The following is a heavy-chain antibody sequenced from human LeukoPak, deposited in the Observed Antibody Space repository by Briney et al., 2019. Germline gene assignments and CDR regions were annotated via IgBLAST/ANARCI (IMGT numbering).Heavy chain of an antibody. CDR1: GFTFSSYW. V-gene: IGHV3-7*01. D-gene: IGHD3-22*01. J-gene: IGHJ4*02. Sequence: PGGSLRLSCAAPGFTFSSYWMSWVRQAPGKGLEWVANIKQDGSEKYYVDSVKGRFTISRDNAKNSLYLQMNSLRAEDTAVYYCAREDVPYYYDSSGYYGPFDYWGQGTLVTVSS. CDR3: AREDVPYYYDSSGYYGPFDY. CDR2: IKQDGSEK.